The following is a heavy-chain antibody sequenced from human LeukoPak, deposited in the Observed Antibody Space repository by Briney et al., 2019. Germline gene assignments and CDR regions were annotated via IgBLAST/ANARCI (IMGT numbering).Heavy chain of an antibody. CDR2: IYYTGST. CDR3: ARLSAAGTISVDS. Sequence: SETLSLTCTVSGGSITSSIYYWGWIRQPPGKGLEWIGNIYYTGSTYYNPSLKSRVTISVDRSKNQFSLKLSSVTAADTAVYYCARLSAAGTISVDSWGQGTLVTVSS. J-gene: IGHJ4*02. V-gene: IGHV4-39*01. CDR1: GGSITSSIYY. D-gene: IGHD6-13*01.